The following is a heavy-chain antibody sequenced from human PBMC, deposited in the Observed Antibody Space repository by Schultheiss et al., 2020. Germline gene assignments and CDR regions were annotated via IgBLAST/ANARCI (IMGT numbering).Heavy chain of an antibody. CDR1: GFTFSSYA. CDR2: ISYDGSNK. Sequence: GGSLRLSCAASGFTFSSYAMHWVRQAPGKGLEWVAVISYDGSNKYYADSVKGRFTISRDNSKNTLYLQMNSLRAEDTAVYYCARYSWSVFSNYYYGMDVWGQGTTVNGYS. J-gene: IGHJ6*02. CDR3: ARYSWSVFSNYYYGMDV. D-gene: IGHD2/OR15-2a*01. V-gene: IGHV3-30-3*01.